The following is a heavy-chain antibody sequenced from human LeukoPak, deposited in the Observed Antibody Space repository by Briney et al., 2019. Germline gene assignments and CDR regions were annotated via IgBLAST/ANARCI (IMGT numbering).Heavy chain of an antibody. Sequence: GGSLRLSCADSGFTVSSNNMSWVRQAPGKGLEWVSVIHSGGSTYYADSVRGRFTISRDNSKNTLYLQMNSLRDEDTAVYHCARDLFDDYTLDYWGQGTLVTVSS. CDR3: ARDLFDDYTLDY. CDR2: IHSGGST. CDR1: GFTVSSNN. V-gene: IGHV3-66*01. D-gene: IGHD3-16*01. J-gene: IGHJ4*02.